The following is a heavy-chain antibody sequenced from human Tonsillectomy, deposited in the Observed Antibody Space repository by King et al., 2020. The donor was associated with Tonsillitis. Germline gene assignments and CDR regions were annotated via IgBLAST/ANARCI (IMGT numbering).Heavy chain of an antibody. J-gene: IGHJ6*03. CDR2: TYPGGIT. Sequence: VQLVESGGGLVQPGGSLRLSCAASGFTVSSNYMSWVRQAPGRGLEWVSVTYPGGITYYGDSVKGRFTISRDISKNTVFLQMRSLRAEDTAVYYCARDPGHDAGIPYYYYYMDVWGTGTTVTVSS. CDR3: ARDPGHDAGIPYYYYYMDV. V-gene: IGHV3-66*01. D-gene: IGHD1-1*01. CDR1: GFTVSSNY.